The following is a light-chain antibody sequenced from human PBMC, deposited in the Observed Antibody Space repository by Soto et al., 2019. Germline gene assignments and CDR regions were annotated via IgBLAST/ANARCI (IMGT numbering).Light chain of an antibody. CDR1: QSVLYSSNNKHY. V-gene: IGKV4-1*01. CDR3: QQYYSTST. J-gene: IGKJ1*01. Sequence: DIVMTQSPDSLAVSLGESATINCKSSQSVLYSSNNKHYLAWYQQKPGQPPKLLIYWASTRESVLPDRFSGCESGTDFTPTLSSLQAEDVAVYYCQQYYSTSTFGQGTKVEIK. CDR2: WAS.